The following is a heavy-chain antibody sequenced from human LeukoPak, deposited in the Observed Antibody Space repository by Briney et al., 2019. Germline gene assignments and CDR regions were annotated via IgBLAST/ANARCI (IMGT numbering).Heavy chain of an antibody. CDR1: GYTFTSYD. J-gene: IGHJ4*02. Sequence: GASVKVSCKASGYTFTSYDIHWVRQATGQGLEWMGWINPDSDNTDYAQKFQARVTITRNTSISTAYMELSSLRSGDTAVYYCAIGAVGFDYWGQGTLVTVSS. CDR2: INPDSDNT. D-gene: IGHD6-19*01. V-gene: IGHV1-8*01. CDR3: AIGAVGFDY.